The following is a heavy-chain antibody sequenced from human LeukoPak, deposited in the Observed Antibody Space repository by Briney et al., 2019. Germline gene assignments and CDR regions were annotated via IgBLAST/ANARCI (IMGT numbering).Heavy chain of an antibody. CDR3: ARCAFYYYYMDV. Sequence: TSETLSLTCAVSSGSISTYYWTWIRQPPGKGLEFIGYIYITGSTNYNPSLKSRVTMSVDTSKNQFSLKLSSVTAADTAVYYCARCAFYYYYMDVWGKGTTVTVSS. V-gene: IGHV4-4*09. CDR1: SGSISTYY. CDR2: IYITGST. D-gene: IGHD3-16*01. J-gene: IGHJ6*03.